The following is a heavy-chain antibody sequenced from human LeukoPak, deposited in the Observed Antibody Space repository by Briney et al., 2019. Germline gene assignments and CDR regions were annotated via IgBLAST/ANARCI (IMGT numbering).Heavy chain of an antibody. J-gene: IGHJ6*03. Sequence: GGSLRLSCAASGFTFSSHWMSWVRQAPGKGLEWVANIKQDGSEKYYVDSVKGRFTISRDNAKNSLYLQMNSLRAEDTALYYCARTVWYYYYMDVWGKGTTVTVSS. CDR2: IKQDGSEK. D-gene: IGHD4-17*01. CDR1: GFTFSSHW. V-gene: IGHV3-7*03. CDR3: ARTVWYYYYMDV.